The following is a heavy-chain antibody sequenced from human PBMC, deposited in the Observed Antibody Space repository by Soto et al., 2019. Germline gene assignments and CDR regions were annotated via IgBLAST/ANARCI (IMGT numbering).Heavy chain of an antibody. CDR2: ISSNGGST. J-gene: IGHJ4*02. Sequence: EVQLVESGGGLVQPGGSLRLSCAASGFTFSSYAMHWVRQAPGKGLKYVSAISSNGGSTYYANSVKGRFTISRDNSKNTLYLQMGSLRAEDMAVYYCARDTKSGSYSLDYWGQGTLVTVSS. D-gene: IGHD1-26*01. V-gene: IGHV3-64*01. CDR3: ARDTKSGSYSLDY. CDR1: GFTFSSYA.